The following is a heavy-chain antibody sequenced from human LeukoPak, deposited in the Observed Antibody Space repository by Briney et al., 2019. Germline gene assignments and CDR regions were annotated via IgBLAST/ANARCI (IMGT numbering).Heavy chain of an antibody. CDR2: INPSGGST. CDR3: ARDPTNSRNWFDP. J-gene: IGHJ5*02. CDR1: GYTFTRYY. Sequence: ASVKVSCKASGYTFTRYYIHWVRQAPGQGLEWMGIINPSGGSTNHAQKFKGRVTMTRDTSTSTVYMELSSLRSEDTAIYYCARDPTNSRNWFDPWGQGALVTVSS. V-gene: IGHV1-46*01. D-gene: IGHD4-23*01.